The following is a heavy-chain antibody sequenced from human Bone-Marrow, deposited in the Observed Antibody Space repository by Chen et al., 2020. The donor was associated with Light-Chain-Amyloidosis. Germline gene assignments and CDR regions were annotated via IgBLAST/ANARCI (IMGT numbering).Heavy chain of an antibody. D-gene: IGHD3-9*01. CDR1: GFAFSSYA. CDR3: AKDISYDDILPGYPADAFDI. CDR2: SRGSGGSR. Sequence: EVQLVESGGGLLQRGGSLRLPCAASGFAFSSYAMSWVRQAPGKGLEWVSTSRGSGGSRYYCDSVKGLLTISRDNSKNAVFLQRNSLRAEDTAVYYCAKDISYDDILPGYPADAFDIWGQGTMVTVSS. J-gene: IGHJ3*02. V-gene: IGHV3-23*04.